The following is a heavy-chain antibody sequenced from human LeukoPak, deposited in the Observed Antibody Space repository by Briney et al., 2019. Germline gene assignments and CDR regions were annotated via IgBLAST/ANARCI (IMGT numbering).Heavy chain of an antibody. Sequence: GGSLRLSCAASGFTFSSHWMQWVRQVPGKGLVWVSRINSDGSSTTYADSVKGRFTISRDNAKNTLYLHMNSLRAEDTAVYYCAKHGTDYDFWSGQYYFDYWGQGTLVTVSS. J-gene: IGHJ4*02. CDR3: AKHGTDYDFWSGQYYFDY. CDR1: GFTFSSHW. D-gene: IGHD3-3*01. V-gene: IGHV3-74*01. CDR2: INSDGSST.